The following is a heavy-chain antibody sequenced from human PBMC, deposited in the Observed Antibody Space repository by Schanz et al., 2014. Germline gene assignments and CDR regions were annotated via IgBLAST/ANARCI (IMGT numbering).Heavy chain of an antibody. CDR3: AKDRSWDYDSSGYFDY. V-gene: IGHV3-23*04. Sequence: VQLVESGGGLVQPGGSLRLSCAASGFTFSSYAMSWVRQAPGKGLEWVSAISGGGGTTYYADSVKGRFTIYRDNSKNTLYLQMNSLRAEDTAVYYCAKDRSWDYDSSGYFDYWGQGALVTVSS. D-gene: IGHD3-22*01. J-gene: IGHJ4*02. CDR1: GFTFSSYA. CDR2: ISGGGGTT.